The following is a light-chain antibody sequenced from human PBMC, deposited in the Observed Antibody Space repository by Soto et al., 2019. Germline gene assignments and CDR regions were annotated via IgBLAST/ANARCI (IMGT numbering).Light chain of an antibody. CDR2: DAS. CDR1: QSISSW. V-gene: IGKV1-5*01. Sequence: DIQMTQSPSTLSASVGDRVTITCRAGQSISSWLAWYQQKPGKAPKLLIYDASSLESGVPSRFSGSGSGTEFTLTISSLQPDDYATYYCQHYNSYQYTFGQGTKVDIK. CDR3: QHYNSYQYT. J-gene: IGKJ2*01.